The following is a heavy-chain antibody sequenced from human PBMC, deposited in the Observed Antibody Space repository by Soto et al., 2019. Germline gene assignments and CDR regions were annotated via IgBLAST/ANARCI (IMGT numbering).Heavy chain of an antibody. J-gene: IGHJ3*02. Sequence: SGPTLVNPTQTLTLTCTFSGFSLSTSGVGVGWIRQPPGKALEWLALIYWNDDKRYSPSLKSRLTITKDTSKNQVVLTMTNMDLVDTATYYCAHRVPPSSYDSSGYDAFDIWGQGTMVTVSS. CDR2: IYWNDDK. CDR3: AHRVPPSSYDSSGYDAFDI. CDR1: GFSLSTSGVG. V-gene: IGHV2-5*01. D-gene: IGHD3-22*01.